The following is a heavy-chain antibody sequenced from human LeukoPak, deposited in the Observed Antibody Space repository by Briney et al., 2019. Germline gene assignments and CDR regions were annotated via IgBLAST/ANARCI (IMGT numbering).Heavy chain of an antibody. CDR1: GGSISSGSYY. CDR2: IYTSGST. CDR3: ARGSITGTTGLDY. Sequence: SQTLSLTCTVSGGSISSGSYYWSWIRQPAGKGLEWIGRIYTSGSTNYNPPLKSRVTISVDTSKNQFSLKLSSVTAADTAVYYCARGSITGTTGLDYWGQGTLVTVSS. D-gene: IGHD1-7*01. J-gene: IGHJ4*02. V-gene: IGHV4-61*02.